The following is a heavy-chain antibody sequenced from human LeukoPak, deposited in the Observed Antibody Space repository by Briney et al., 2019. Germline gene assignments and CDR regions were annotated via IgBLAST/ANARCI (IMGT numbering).Heavy chain of an antibody. J-gene: IGHJ3*02. CDR1: GGSFSGYY. D-gene: IGHD3-22*01. CDR3: ARVLLRRDYYDRGGAFDI. V-gene: IGHV4-34*01. Sequence: SETLSLTCAVYGGSFSGYYWSWIRQPPGKGLEWIGEINHSGSTNYNPSLRSRVTISVDTSKNQFSLKLSSVTAADTAVYYCARVLLRRDYYDRGGAFDIWGQGTMVTVPS. CDR2: INHSGST.